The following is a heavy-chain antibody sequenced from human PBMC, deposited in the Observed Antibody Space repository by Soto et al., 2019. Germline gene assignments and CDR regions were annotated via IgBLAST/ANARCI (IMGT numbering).Heavy chain of an antibody. J-gene: IGHJ4*02. CDR2: SSGSGGTT. D-gene: IGHD6-19*01. CDR3: AKEPYSSFVLVTFHY. V-gene: IGHV3-23*01. CDR1: GFTFKSYA. Sequence: EVQLLESGGGLVQPGGSLRLSCAASGFTFKSYAMSWVRQPPGKGLEWVSGSSGSGGTTYHADSVKGRFTISRDNSKNTSYLQMNSLRVEDTAVYYCAKEPYSSFVLVTFHYWGQGALVTVSS.